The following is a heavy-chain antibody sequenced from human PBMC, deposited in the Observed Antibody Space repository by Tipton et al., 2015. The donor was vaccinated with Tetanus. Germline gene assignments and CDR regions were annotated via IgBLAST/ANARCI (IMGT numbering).Heavy chain of an antibody. V-gene: IGHV4-31*03. D-gene: IGHD1-26*01. CDR1: GGSISSGGYY. CDR3: ARDQARGARGWNYFDY. Sequence: LRLSCTVSGGSISSGGYYWSWIRQHPGKGLEWIGDIYNSGSTYYNPSLKSRVTISVDTSKNQFSLKLNSATAADTAVYFCARDQARGARGWNYFDYWGQGTQVTVSS. CDR2: IYNSGST. J-gene: IGHJ4*02.